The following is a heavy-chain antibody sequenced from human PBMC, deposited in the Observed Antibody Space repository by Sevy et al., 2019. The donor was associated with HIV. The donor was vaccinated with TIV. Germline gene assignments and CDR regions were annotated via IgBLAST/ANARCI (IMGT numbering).Heavy chain of an antibody. D-gene: IGHD1-26*01. V-gene: IGHV1-2*02. Sequence: ASVKVSCKASGYTFTAYYIHWVRQAPGQGLECMGWINPNSGDTNSAQNFQGRVTMTSDTSISTVYMDLNRLRSDDTAVYYSARVPTLSTEVNWFDPWGQGTLVTVSS. CDR2: INPNSGDT. CDR1: GYTFTAYY. CDR3: ARVPTLSTEVNWFDP. J-gene: IGHJ5*02.